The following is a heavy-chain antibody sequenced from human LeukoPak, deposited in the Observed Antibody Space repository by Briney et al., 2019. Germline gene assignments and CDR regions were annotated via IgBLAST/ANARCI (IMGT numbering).Heavy chain of an antibody. Sequence: GGSLRLSCAASGFTFSSYAMSWVRQAPGKGLEWVSAISGSGGSTYYADSVKGRFTISRDNSKNTLYLQMNSLRAEDTAVYYCARQRRYCSGDNCYQRTFDYWGQGTLVTVSS. V-gene: IGHV3-23*01. CDR3: ARQRRYCSGDNCYQRTFDY. J-gene: IGHJ4*02. CDR1: GFTFSSYA. CDR2: ISGSGGST. D-gene: IGHD2-15*01.